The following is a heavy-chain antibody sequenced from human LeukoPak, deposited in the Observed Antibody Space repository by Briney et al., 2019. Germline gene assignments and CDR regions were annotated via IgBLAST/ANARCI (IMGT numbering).Heavy chain of an antibody. J-gene: IGHJ6*02. CDR3: ARDLGYCSSTSCYSLVDYGMDV. V-gene: IGHV3-21*04. Sequence: PGGSLRLSCAASGFTLSSYSMNWVRQAPGKGPEWVSSISSNSTYIYYADSVKGRFTISRDNAKNSLYLQMNSLRAEDTAVYYCARDLGYCSSTSCYSLVDYGMDVWGQGTTVTVSS. CDR1: GFTLSSYS. CDR2: ISSNSTYI. D-gene: IGHD2-2*01.